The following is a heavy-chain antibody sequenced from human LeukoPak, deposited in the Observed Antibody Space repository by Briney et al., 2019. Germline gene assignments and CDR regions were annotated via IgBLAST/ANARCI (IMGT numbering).Heavy chain of an antibody. J-gene: IGHJ5*02. V-gene: IGHV3-15*01. D-gene: IGHD2-21*01. CDR3: VTDENAYSYGA. CDR2: IKSNAEGGTT. Sequence: GGSLRLSCAASGVTFITAWMNWVRQAPEKGLEWVARIKSNAEGGTTDYAAPVEGRFTISRDDSKNTLFLQMNSLKVEDTAVYYCVTDENAYSYGAWGQGTLVTVSS. CDR1: GVTFITAW.